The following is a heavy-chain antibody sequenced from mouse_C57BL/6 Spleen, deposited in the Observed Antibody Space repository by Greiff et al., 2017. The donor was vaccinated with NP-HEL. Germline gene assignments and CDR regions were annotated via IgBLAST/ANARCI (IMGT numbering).Heavy chain of an antibody. V-gene: IGHV1-7*01. CDR2: INPSSGYT. Sequence: QVQLQQSGAELAKPGASVKLSCKASGYTFTSYWMHWVKQRPGQGLEWIGYINPSSGYTKYNQKFKDKATLTADKSSSTAYMQLSSMTYEYAAVYYGARSRGSHYYCSGFDYWGQGTTLTVSS. J-gene: IGHJ2*01. CDR3: ARSRGSHYYCSGFDY. CDR1: GYTFTSYW. D-gene: IGHD1-1*01.